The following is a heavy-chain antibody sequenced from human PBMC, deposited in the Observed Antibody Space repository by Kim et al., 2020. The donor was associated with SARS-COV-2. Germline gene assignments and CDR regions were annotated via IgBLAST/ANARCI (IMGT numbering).Heavy chain of an antibody. CDR1: GFTVSSNY. Sequence: GGSLRLSCAASGFTVSSNYMSWVRQAPGKGLEWVSLIYSGGSTYYADTVQDRFTISRHTSKNTLYLQMNSLRAEDTAVYYCAKPQKRSSWYMDVWGQGTTVTVSS. CDR2: IYSGGST. J-gene: IGHJ6*03. V-gene: IGHV3-53*04. CDR3: AKPQKRSSWYMDV. D-gene: IGHD6-13*01.